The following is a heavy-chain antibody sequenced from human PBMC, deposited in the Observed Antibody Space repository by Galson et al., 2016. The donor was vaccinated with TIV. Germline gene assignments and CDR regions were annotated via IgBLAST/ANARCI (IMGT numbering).Heavy chain of an antibody. V-gene: IGHV3-9*01. J-gene: IGHJ4*02. CDR1: GFTFDDYG. Sequence: SLRLSCAAPGFTFDDYGMHWVRQPPGKGLEWVSGITWNSVGIDYADSVKGRFTISRDNAKNSLYLQMNSLRPDDTALYYCAKEQSCGGDCYLFDFWGQGALVTVSS. D-gene: IGHD2-21*02. CDR3: AKEQSCGGDCYLFDF. CDR2: ITWNSVGI.